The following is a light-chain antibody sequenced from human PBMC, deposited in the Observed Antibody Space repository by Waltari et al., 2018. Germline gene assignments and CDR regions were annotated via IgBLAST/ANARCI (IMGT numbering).Light chain of an antibody. J-gene: IGKJ3*01. Sequence: EIMMTQFPATLSVSPEERATLSCRASQSVSSNLAWNQQNPGQAPSLLIYGESSRATGIPARFSGSGSGTEFTLTISSLQSEDFAVYYCQQYSSWPPTFGPGTKVDIQ. CDR3: QQYSSWPPT. CDR2: GES. V-gene: IGKV3-15*01. CDR1: QSVSSN.